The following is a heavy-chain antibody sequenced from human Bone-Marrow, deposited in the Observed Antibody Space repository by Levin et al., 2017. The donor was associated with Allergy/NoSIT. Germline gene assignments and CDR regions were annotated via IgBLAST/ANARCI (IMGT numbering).Heavy chain of an antibody. CDR2: IYAGDSET. V-gene: IGHV5-51*01. CDR1: EHNLNTYW. CDR3: ARRAPQMGDAFDI. J-gene: IGHJ3*02. Sequence: PAASVKVSCKGSEHNLNTYWIAWLRQTPGKGLEWMGIIYAGDSETKYGPSFEGQFTISVDKSINTAYLQWGSLEASDTAMYYCARRAPQMGDAFDIWGQGTMVVVSS. D-gene: IGHD2-8*01.